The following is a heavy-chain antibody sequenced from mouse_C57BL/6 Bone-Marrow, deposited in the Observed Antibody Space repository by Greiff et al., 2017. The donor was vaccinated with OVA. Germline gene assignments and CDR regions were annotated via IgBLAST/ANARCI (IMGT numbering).Heavy chain of an antibody. CDR3: AREEGFYDGFAY. CDR1: GFTFSSYA. V-gene: IGHV5-4*01. J-gene: IGHJ3*01. D-gene: IGHD2-3*01. Sequence: DVKLVESGGGLVKPGGSLKLSCAASGFTFSSYAMSWVRQTPEKRLEWVATISDGGSYTYYPDNVKGRITISRDTAKNNLYLPMSHLKSEDTTMYYCAREEGFYDGFAYWGQGTLVTVSA. CDR2: ISDGGSYT.